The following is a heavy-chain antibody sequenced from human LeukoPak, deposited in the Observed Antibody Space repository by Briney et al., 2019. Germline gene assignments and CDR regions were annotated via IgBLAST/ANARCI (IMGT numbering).Heavy chain of an antibody. Sequence: SQTLSLTCALSGDILSSNSAAWHWIRQSPARGLEWLGRTYYRSKLYNDYAVPVKSRITINPDTSKNQFSLQLNSVTPEDTAVYYCARSARGYYDSSGYYGDDAFDIWGQGTMVTVSS. CDR1: GDILSSNSAA. CDR3: ARSARGYYDSSGYYGDDAFDI. J-gene: IGHJ3*02. D-gene: IGHD3-22*01. CDR2: TYYRSKLYN. V-gene: IGHV6-1*01.